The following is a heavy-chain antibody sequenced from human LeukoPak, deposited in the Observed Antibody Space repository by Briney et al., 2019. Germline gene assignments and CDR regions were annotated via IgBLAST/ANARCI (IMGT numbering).Heavy chain of an antibody. J-gene: IGHJ4*02. CDR2: ISYDGSNK. Sequence: GGSLRLFCAASGFTFRSYGMHWVRQAPGKGLEWVAVISYDGSNKYYADSVKGRFTISRDNSKNTLYLQMNSLRAEDTAVYYCAKDYGGNSGLGFDYWGQGTLVTVSS. CDR3: AKDYGGNSGLGFDY. V-gene: IGHV3-30*18. CDR1: GFTFRSYG. D-gene: IGHD4-23*01.